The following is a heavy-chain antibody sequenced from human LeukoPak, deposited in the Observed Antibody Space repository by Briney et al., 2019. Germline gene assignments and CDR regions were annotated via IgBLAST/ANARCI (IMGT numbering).Heavy chain of an antibody. V-gene: IGHV3-23*01. D-gene: IGHD3-16*01. J-gene: IGHJ4*02. CDR1: GFPFSDFS. CDR2: TNSGGTTT. CDR3: AKDPPHVSWLFDY. Sequence: GGSLRLSCATSGFPFSDFSMTWVRQAPGKGLEWISTTNSGGTTTYYAESVKGRFTISRDNFKNALYLQMSSLRAEDTAVYYCAKDPPHVSWLFDYWGQGTLVTVSS.